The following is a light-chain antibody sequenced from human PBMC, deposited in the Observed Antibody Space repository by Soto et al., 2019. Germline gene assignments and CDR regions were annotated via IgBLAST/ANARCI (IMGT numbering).Light chain of an antibody. CDR1: SSDVGSYNY. J-gene: IGLJ2*01. CDR2: DVT. V-gene: IGLV2-11*01. CDR3: CSYAGTYTWI. Sequence: QSVLTQPASVSGSPGQSITISCTGTSSDVGSYNYVSWYQHHPGKVPQLIIYDVTKRPSGVPDRFSGSKSGNTASLTISGLQVEDEADYYCCSYAGTYTWIFGGGTKLTVL.